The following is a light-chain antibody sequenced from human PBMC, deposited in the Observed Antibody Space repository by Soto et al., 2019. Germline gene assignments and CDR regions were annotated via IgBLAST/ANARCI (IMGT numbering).Light chain of an antibody. CDR1: QSISSW. J-gene: IGKJ1*01. CDR2: DAS. V-gene: IGKV1-5*01. Sequence: DIQMTQSPSTLSASVGDIVIITFRASQSISSWLAWYQQKPGKAPKVLISDASTLESGVPSRFSGGGSGTEFTLTISSLQPEDFAVYYCQHYNTNSPTFGQGTKVDIK. CDR3: QHYNTNSPT.